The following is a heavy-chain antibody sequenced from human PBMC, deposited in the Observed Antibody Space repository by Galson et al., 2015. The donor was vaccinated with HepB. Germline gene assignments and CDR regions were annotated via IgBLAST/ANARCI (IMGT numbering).Heavy chain of an antibody. D-gene: IGHD5-12*01. CDR1: GYSFTSYW. J-gene: IGHJ6*02. V-gene: IGHV5-51*01. Sequence: QSGAEVKKPGESLRISCKGSGYSFTSYWIGWVRQMPGKGLEWMGIIYPGDSDTRYSPSFQGQVTISADKSISTAYLQWSSLKASDTAMYYCARRGGYSGYYYYYGMDVWGQGTTVTVSS. CDR3: ARRGGYSGYYYYYGMDV. CDR2: IYPGDSDT.